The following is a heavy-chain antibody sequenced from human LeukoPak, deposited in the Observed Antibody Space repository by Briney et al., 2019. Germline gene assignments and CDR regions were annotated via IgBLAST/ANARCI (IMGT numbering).Heavy chain of an antibody. CDR1: GGSISSYY. J-gene: IGHJ6*03. Sequence: PSETLSLTCTVSGGSISSYYWSWIRQPPGKGLEWIGYIYYSGSTNYNPSLKSRVTITVDTSKNQFSLKLSSVTAADTAVYYCARDRATYYYGSGSRGDGYYYYMDVWGKGTTVTISS. D-gene: IGHD3-10*01. CDR2: IYYSGST. CDR3: ARDRATYYYGSGSRGDGYYYYMDV. V-gene: IGHV4-59*01.